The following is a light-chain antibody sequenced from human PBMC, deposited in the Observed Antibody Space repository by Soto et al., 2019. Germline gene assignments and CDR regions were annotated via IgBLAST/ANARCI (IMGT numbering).Light chain of an antibody. CDR2: EAP. CDR1: QSISTY. J-gene: IGKJ1*01. V-gene: IGKV3-11*01. CDR3: QQER. Sequence: ESVLTQSPATLSLSPGERATLSCRASQSISTYLAWYQHKPGQAPRLRMYEAPNRATGVPPRFSGSGSGTDCTLTLRSLEPEDFPLYGCQQERFGQGTKVDI.